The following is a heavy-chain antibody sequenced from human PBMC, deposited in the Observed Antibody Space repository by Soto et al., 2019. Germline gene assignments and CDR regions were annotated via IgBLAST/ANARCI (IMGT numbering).Heavy chain of an antibody. V-gene: IGHV4-59*01. CDR3: GRDAQGYFWSGIYEYYDYMDV. Sequence: QVQLQESGPGLVKPSETLSLTCTVSGGSISHYCWSWIRQPPGKGLEWIGYISYNGSTNSNPSLKSRVTISVDTAKNQISLKLRSVTAADTAVYYCGRDAQGYFWSGIYEYYDYMDVWGKGITVTVSS. J-gene: IGHJ6*03. CDR2: ISYNGST. CDR1: GGSISHYC. D-gene: IGHD3-3*01.